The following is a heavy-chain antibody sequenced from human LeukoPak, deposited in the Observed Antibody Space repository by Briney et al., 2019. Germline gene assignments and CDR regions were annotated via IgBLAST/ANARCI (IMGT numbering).Heavy chain of an antibody. J-gene: IGHJ5*02. V-gene: IGHV3-48*04. CDR3: ATDGAGFDT. Sequence: PGGSLRLSCAASGFTLSSHAMSWVRQAPGKGLEWLSYINIGGTNTHYADSVKGRFTISRDNAKKSLYLEMNNLRAEDTAVYYCATDGAGFDTWGQGVLVTVSS. CDR2: INIGGTNT. CDR1: GFTLSSHA.